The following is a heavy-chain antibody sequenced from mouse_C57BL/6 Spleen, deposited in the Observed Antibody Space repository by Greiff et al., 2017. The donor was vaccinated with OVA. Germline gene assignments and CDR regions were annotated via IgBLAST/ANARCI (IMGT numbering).Heavy chain of an antibody. CDR1: GYAFSSSW. CDR2: IYPGDGDT. Sequence: VKLMESGPELVKPGASVKISCKASGYAFSSSWMNWVKQRPGKGLEWIGRIYPGDGDTNYNGKFKGKATLTADKSSSTAYMQLSSLTSEDSAVYFCARVDYSNSFAYWGQGTLVTVSA. CDR3: ARVDYSNSFAY. V-gene: IGHV1-82*01. J-gene: IGHJ3*01. D-gene: IGHD2-5*01.